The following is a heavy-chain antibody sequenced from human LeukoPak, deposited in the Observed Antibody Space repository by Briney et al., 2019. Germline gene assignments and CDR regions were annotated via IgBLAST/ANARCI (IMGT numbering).Heavy chain of an antibody. CDR2: IRQDGSEK. CDR1: GFTFTDYW. Sequence: GGSLRLSCEVSGFTFTDYWMNWVRQAPGKGPEWVASIRQDGSEKAYVDSVKGRFTISRDNTKNSLSLQLNGLRAEDTAVYYCARDGAAAGLYFDLWGQGTLVTVSS. V-gene: IGHV3-7*01. J-gene: IGHJ4*01. D-gene: IGHD6-13*01. CDR3: ARDGAAAGLYFDL.